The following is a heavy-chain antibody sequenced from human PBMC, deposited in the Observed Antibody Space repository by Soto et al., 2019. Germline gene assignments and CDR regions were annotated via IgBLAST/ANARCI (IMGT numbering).Heavy chain of an antibody. CDR2: IYYSGST. D-gene: IGHD2-15*01. Sequence: LSLTSTLSRGDVSHGSHYWSWIRQPPGKGLEWIGYIYYSGSTNYNPSLKSRVTISVDTSKNQFSLKLSSVTAADTAVYYCARVVVVVADTLNWFDPWGQGTLVTVSS. CDR1: RGDVSHGSHY. V-gene: IGHV4-61*01. J-gene: IGHJ5*02. CDR3: ARVVVVVADTLNWFDP.